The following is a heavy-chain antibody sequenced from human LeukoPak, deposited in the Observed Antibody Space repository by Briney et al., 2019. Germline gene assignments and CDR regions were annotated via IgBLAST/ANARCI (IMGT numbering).Heavy chain of an antibody. CDR1: GYSFTSYW. D-gene: IGHD3-22*01. Sequence: GESLKISCKGSGYSFTSYWIGWVRQMPGKGLEWMGIIYPGDSDTRYSPSFQGQVTISADKSISTAYLQWSSLNASDTAMYYCARQPSYYDSSGHRETNAFDIWGQGTWSPSLQ. V-gene: IGHV5-51*01. CDR3: ARQPSYYDSSGHRETNAFDI. J-gene: IGHJ3*02. CDR2: IYPGDSDT.